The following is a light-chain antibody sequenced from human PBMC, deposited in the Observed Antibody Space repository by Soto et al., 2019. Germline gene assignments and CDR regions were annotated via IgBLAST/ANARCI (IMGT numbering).Light chain of an antibody. V-gene: IGKV1-17*01. CDR1: QGIRSD. J-gene: IGKJ1*01. CDR3: LQHSSYPRT. Sequence: DIQMTQSPSSRSASVGDRVTITCRASQGIRSDVGWPQQKPGKAPKRLIYAASSLQSGVPSRFSGSGSGTEITLTITSLQPEDFANYYCLQHSSYPRTCGHGTKVEV. CDR2: AAS.